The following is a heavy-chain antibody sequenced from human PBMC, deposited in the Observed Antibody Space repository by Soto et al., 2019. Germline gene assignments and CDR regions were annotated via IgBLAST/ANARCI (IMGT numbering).Heavy chain of an antibody. D-gene: IGHD4-4*01. V-gene: IGHV3-9*01. Sequence: EVQLVESGGGLVQPGRSLRLSCAASGFTFDDYAMHWVRQAPGKGLEWVSGISWNSGSIGYADSVKGRFTISRDNAKNSLYLKRTSLRPEDTALYYCAKGGNSNYNFPLDYGGQGPLVTVPP. J-gene: IGHJ4*02. CDR2: ISWNSGSI. CDR1: GFTFDDYA. CDR3: AKGGNSNYNFPLDY.